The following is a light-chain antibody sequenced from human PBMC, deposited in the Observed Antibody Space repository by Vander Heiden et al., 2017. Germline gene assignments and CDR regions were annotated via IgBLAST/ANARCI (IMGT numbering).Light chain of an antibody. CDR3: QQYDSTLT. CDR2: WAS. Sequence: IVMTQFPHSLAVAPREMATINCKSSQSVSNSSNNNSYLAWYQQKPGQPPKLLIYWASSRESGVPDRFSGSGSGTDFTLTISSLQAEDVAVYFCQQYDSTLTFGGGTKVEIK. J-gene: IGKJ4*01. CDR1: QSVSNSSNNNSY. V-gene: IGKV4-1*01.